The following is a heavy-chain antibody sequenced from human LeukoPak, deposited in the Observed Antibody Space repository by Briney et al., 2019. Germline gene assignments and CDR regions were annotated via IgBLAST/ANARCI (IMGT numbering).Heavy chain of an antibody. CDR1: GFTFSSYE. D-gene: IGHD3-10*01. CDR3: ARDAYYYGSGSDLDY. V-gene: IGHV3-48*03. J-gene: IGHJ4*02. Sequence: GGSLRLSCAASGFTFSSYEMNWVRQAPGEGLEWVSYISSSGSTIYYADSVKGRFTISRDNAKNSLYLQMNSLRAEDTAVYYCARDAYYYGSGSDLDYWGQGTLVTVSS. CDR2: ISSSGSTI.